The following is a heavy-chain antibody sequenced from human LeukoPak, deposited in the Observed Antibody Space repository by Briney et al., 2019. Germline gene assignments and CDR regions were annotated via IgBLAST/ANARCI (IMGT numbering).Heavy chain of an antibody. CDR1: GGTFSSYA. Sequence: ASVKVSCKASGGTFSSYAISWVRQAPGQGLEWMGGIIPIFGTANYAQKFQGRVTITADESTSTAYMELSSLRSEDTAVYYCASVYKHGMDVWGQGTTVTVSS. CDR2: IIPIFGTA. D-gene: IGHD5-24*01. CDR3: ASVYKHGMDV. J-gene: IGHJ6*02. V-gene: IGHV1-69*13.